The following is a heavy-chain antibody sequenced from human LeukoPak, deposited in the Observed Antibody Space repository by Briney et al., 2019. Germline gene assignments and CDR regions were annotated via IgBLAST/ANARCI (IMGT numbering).Heavy chain of an antibody. CDR1: GGTFSSYA. Sequence: ASVKVSCKASGGTFSSYAISWVRQAPGQGLEWMGGIIPIFGTANYAQKFQGRVTITADESTSTAYMELSSLRSEDTAVYYCASVYKHGMDVWGQGTTVTVSS. CDR2: IIPIFGTA. D-gene: IGHD5-24*01. CDR3: ASVYKHGMDV. J-gene: IGHJ6*02. V-gene: IGHV1-69*13.